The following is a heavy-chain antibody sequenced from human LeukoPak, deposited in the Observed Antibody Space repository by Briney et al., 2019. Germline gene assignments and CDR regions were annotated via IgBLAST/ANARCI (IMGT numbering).Heavy chain of an antibody. J-gene: IGHJ4*02. CDR2: ISANNGNT. Sequence: ASVKVSCKASGHTFTSYGISWVRQAPGQGLEWIGWISANNGNTNYAQNRQGRVSMTTDTSTTKTYMELRSLRSDDTAVYYCATEGCGGDCGTHHFDYWGQGTLVTVSS. V-gene: IGHV1-18*01. CDR3: ATEGCGGDCGTHHFDY. D-gene: IGHD2-21*02. CDR1: GHTFTSYG.